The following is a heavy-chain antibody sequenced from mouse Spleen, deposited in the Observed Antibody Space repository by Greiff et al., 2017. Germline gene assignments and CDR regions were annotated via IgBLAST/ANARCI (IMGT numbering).Heavy chain of an antibody. CDR2: IYPGGGYT. D-gene: IGHD2-3*01. V-gene: IGHV1-63*01. CDR3: ARSEVDGYYWFAY. J-gene: IGHJ3*01. CDR1: GYTFTNYW. Sequence: QVQLQQSGAELVRPGTSVKMSCKASGYTFTNYWIGWAKQRPGHGLEWIGDIYPGGGYTNYNEKFKGKATLTADKSSSTAYMQFSSLTSEDSAIYYCARSEVDGYYWFAYWGQGTLVTVSA.